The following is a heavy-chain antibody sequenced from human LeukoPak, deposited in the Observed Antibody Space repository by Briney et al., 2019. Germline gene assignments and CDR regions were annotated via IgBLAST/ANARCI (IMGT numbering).Heavy chain of an antibody. D-gene: IGHD4-17*01. Sequence: PSETLSLTCAVSGDSVSSVDYYWGWVRQSPGKGLQWIGYMYYRGSAYYSPSLESRLSISIDTSKNQFSLKLTSVTAADTAIYYCARRVRGDFGGHFDYWGQGTLVTVSS. J-gene: IGHJ4*02. V-gene: IGHV4-30-4*01. CDR1: GDSVSSVDYY. CDR3: ARRVRGDFGGHFDY. CDR2: MYYRGSA.